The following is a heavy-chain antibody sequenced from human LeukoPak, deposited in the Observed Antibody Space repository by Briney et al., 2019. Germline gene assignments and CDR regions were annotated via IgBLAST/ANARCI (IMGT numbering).Heavy chain of an antibody. V-gene: IGHV3-30-3*01. CDR1: GFTFSSYA. CDR3: ARGFDY. Sequence: GRSLRLSCAASGFTFSSYAMHWVRQAPGKGLEWVAVISYDGSNKYYADSVKGRFTISRDNSKNTLYLQMNSLRAEDTAVYYCARGFDYWGQGTLVTVSS. J-gene: IGHJ4*02. CDR2: ISYDGSNK.